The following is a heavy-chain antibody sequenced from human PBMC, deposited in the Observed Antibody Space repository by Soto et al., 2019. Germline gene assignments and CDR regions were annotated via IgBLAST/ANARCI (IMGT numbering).Heavy chain of an antibody. D-gene: IGHD6-13*01. CDR2: IIPIFGTA. Sequence: ASVKVSCKASGVTFSSYAISWVRQAPVQGLEWMGGIIPIFGTANYAQKFQGRVTITADEYTSTAYMELSSLRSDDTAVYYCARDEGKQKHYYYYYGMDVWGQGTTVTVSS. V-gene: IGHV1-69*13. CDR1: GVTFSSYA. CDR3: ARDEGKQKHYYYYYGMDV. J-gene: IGHJ6*01.